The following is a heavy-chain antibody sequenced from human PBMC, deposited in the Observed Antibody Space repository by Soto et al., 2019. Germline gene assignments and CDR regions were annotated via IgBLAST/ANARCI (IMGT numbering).Heavy chain of an antibody. Sequence: PGGSLRLSCAASDSTIRRYAMSWVRQAPGKGLEWVSGITGNSARIYYADSVKGRFSISRDNSKNTMYLQMDTLRAEDTAVYYCAKNGDFDYDGFDVWGQGTVVTVSS. V-gene: IGHV3-23*01. CDR1: DSTIRRYA. D-gene: IGHD3-16*01. CDR2: ITGNSARI. J-gene: IGHJ3*01. CDR3: AKNGDFDYDGFDV.